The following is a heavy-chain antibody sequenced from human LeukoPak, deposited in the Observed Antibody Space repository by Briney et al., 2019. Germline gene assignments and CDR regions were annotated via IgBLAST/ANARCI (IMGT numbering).Heavy chain of an antibody. CDR2: ISGSGGST. D-gene: IGHD3-22*01. Sequence: GGSLRLSCAASGFTFSSYAMSWVRQAPGKGLEWVSAISGSGGSTYYADSVKGRFTISRDNSKNTLYLQMNSLRAEDTAVYYCAKGPTAYYYDSGGYYYDYWGQGTLVTVSS. V-gene: IGHV3-23*01. J-gene: IGHJ4*02. CDR1: GFTFSSYA. CDR3: AKGPTAYYYDSGGYYYDY.